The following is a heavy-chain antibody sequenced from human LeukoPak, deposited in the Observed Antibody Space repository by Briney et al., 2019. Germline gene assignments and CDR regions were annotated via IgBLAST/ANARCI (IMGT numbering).Heavy chain of an antibody. V-gene: IGHV1-2*02. D-gene: IGHD1-1*01. CDR1: GYTFTSYY. J-gene: IGHJ3*02. CDR2: INPNSGGT. Sequence: GASVKVSCKASGYTFTSYYMHWVRQAPGQGLEWMGWINPNSGGTNYAQKFQGRVTMTRDTSISTAYMELSRLRSDDTAVYYCASPTGTRARDAFDIWGQGTMVTVSS. CDR3: ASPTGTRARDAFDI.